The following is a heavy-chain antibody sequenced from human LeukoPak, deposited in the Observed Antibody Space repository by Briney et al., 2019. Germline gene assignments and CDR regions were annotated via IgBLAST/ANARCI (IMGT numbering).Heavy chain of an antibody. D-gene: IGHD1-14*01. V-gene: IGHV4-4*07. Sequence: SETLSLTCTVSGASISSYYWSWIRQPAGKGLEWIGRDYSSGSTNYNPSLKSRVTMSEDTSKNQFSLKLRSVTAADTAVYYCARDPDGYNWFDSWGQGTQVTVST. CDR1: GASISSYY. CDR2: DYSSGST. CDR3: ARDPDGYNWFDS. J-gene: IGHJ5*01.